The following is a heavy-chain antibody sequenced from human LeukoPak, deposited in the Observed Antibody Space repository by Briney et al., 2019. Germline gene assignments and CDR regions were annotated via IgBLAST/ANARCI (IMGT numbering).Heavy chain of an antibody. V-gene: IGHV3-21*01. J-gene: IGHJ1*01. Sequence: GGSLRLSCAASGFTFSSYAMSWVRQAPGKGLEWVSSISSSSSYIYYADSVKGRFTISRDNAKNSLYLQMNSLRAEDTAVYYCARAPNQLLSQYFQHWGQGTLVTVSS. CDR3: ARAPNQLLSQYFQH. CDR1: GFTFSSYA. D-gene: IGHD2-2*01. CDR2: ISSSSSYI.